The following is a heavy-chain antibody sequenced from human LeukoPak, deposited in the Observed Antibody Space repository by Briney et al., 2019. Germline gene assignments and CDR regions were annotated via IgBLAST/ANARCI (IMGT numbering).Heavy chain of an antibody. Sequence: GASVKVSCKASGYTFTDFDINWVRQAPGRGLEWMGWMNPNSGNTVYAQKFQGRVTMTRDTSINTGRMELTSLTSEDTAVYYCARARDRSFYLSWGQGTVISVSS. CDR3: ARARDRSFYLS. V-gene: IGHV1-8*01. D-gene: IGHD3-22*01. J-gene: IGHJ5*02. CDR2: MNPNSGNT. CDR1: GYTFTDFD.